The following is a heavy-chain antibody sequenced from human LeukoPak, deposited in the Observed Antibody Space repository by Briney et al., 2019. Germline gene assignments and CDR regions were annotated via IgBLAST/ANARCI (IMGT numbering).Heavy chain of an antibody. D-gene: IGHD3-10*01. Sequence: SETLSLTCNVSGVSIASNTHYWTWIRQHPGTCLEWIGFISYSDPTSYNPSLRSRVAFSLDTPKNQFSLQLHSVTAADTAVYYCALSRYGEALFDYWGQGSLVTVSS. J-gene: IGHJ4*02. CDR1: GVSIASNTHY. V-gene: IGHV4-31*03. CDR3: ALSRYGEALFDY. CDR2: ISYSDPT.